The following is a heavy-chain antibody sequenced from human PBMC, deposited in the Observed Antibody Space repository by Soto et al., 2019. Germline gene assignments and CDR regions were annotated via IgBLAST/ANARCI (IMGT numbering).Heavy chain of an antibody. D-gene: IGHD2-15*01. J-gene: IGHJ6*03. V-gene: IGHV4-59*01. CDR2: IYYSGST. CDR3: ARAVPCSGGSCYSYYYYYYMDV. CDR1: GGSISSYY. Sequence: PSETLSLTCTVSGGSISSYYWSWVRQPPGKGLEWIGYIYYSGSTNYNPSLKSRVTISVDTSENQFSLNLSSVTAADTAVYYCARAVPCSGGSCYSYYYYYYMDVWGKGTTVTVSS.